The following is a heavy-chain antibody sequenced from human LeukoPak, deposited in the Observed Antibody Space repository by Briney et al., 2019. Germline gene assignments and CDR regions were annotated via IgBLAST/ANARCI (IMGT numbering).Heavy chain of an antibody. D-gene: IGHD3-16*01. Sequence: SVKVSCKASGGTFNSYTINWVRQAPGQGLEWMGGIMPIFGSANYAHRFQGRVTITADESTNTAYMELSSLRSEDTAVYYCATDLMDYWGQGTLVTVSS. V-gene: IGHV1-69*13. J-gene: IGHJ4*02. CDR2: IMPIFGSA. CDR1: GGTFNSYT. CDR3: ATDLMDY.